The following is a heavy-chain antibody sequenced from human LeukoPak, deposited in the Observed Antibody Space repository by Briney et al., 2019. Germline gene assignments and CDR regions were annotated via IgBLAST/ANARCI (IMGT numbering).Heavy chain of an antibody. J-gene: IGHJ4*02. CDR3: ASRQWLRSKYYFDY. CDR1: GGSFSGYY. Sequence: PSETLSLTCAVYGGSFSGYYWSWIRQPPGKGLEWIGEINHSGSTNYNPSLKSRVTISVDTSKNQFSLKLSSVTAADTAVYYCASRQWLRSKYYFDYWGQGTLVTVSS. CDR2: INHSGST. V-gene: IGHV4-34*01. D-gene: IGHD5-12*01.